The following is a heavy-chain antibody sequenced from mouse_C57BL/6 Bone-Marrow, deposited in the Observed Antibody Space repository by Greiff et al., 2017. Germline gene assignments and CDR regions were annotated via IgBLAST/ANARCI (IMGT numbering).Heavy chain of an antibody. J-gene: IGHJ3*01. CDR3: ARKSIYYGNYGFAY. CDR1: GYAFSSSW. D-gene: IGHD2-1*01. V-gene: IGHV1-82*01. CDR2: IYPGDGDT. Sequence: QVHVKQSGPELVKPGASVKISCKASGYAFSSSWMNWVKQRPGKGLEWIGRIYPGDGDTNYNGKFKGKATLTADKSSSTAYMQLSSLTSEESAVYFGARKSIYYGNYGFAYWGQGTLVTVSA.